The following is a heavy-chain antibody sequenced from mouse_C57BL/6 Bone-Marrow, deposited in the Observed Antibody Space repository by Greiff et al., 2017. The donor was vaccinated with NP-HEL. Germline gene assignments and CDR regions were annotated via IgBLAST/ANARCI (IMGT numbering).Heavy chain of an antibody. D-gene: IGHD2-13*01. Sequence: VQLQQSGAELVKPGASVKLSCTASGFTITDYYMHWVKQRTEQGLEWIGSIDPEDGDTNYAPKFQGKATITADTSSNTAYLQLSSLTSEDTAVXYCASGELCSTVEYYPMDYWGQGTSVTVSS. CDR1: GFTITDYY. CDR3: ASGELCSTVEYYPMDY. CDR2: IDPEDGDT. J-gene: IGHJ4*01. V-gene: IGHV14-2*01.